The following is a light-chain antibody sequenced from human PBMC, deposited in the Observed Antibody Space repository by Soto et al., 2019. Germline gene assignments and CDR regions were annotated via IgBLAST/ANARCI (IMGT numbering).Light chain of an antibody. Sequence: EIVLTQSPATLSLSPGERATLSCRASQSVSSYLAWYQQKPGQAPRLLIYDASNRATGIPARFSGSGSGTDFSLTISSLGAEDFAVYYCQQRSNWPPLTFGGGTKVEIK. CDR1: QSVSSY. J-gene: IGKJ4*02. CDR3: QQRSNWPPLT. CDR2: DAS. V-gene: IGKV3-11*01.